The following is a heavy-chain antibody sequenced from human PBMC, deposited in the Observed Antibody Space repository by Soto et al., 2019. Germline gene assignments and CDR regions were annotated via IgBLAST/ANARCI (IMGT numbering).Heavy chain of an antibody. V-gene: IGHV3-21*01. D-gene: IGHD2-2*01. CDR1: EFYFINYG. CDR2: VSKSDYT. J-gene: IGHJ4*02. Sequence: PGGSQILSYTVSEFYFINYGINWVRQTPGKGLEWVSSVSKSDYTYYSDSVKGRFTISRDNAKNSVSLQMNSLRAEDTAVYYCAREDSIIIPAVSDFWGQGTLVTVSS. CDR3: AREDSIIIPAVSDF.